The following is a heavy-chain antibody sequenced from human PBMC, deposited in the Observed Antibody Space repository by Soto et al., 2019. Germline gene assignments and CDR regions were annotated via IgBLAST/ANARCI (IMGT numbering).Heavy chain of an antibody. D-gene: IGHD3-3*01. CDR3: ARRGTNYDFWSGYYHDYYYYYYGMDV. J-gene: IGHJ6*02. Sequence: QVQLVQSGAEVKKPGSSVKVSCKAFGGTFSSYAISWVRQAPGQGLEWMGGIIPIFGTANYAQKFQGRVTITADESTSTAYMELSSLRSEDTAVYYCARRGTNYDFWSGYYHDYYYYYYGMDVWGQGTTVTVSS. CDR1: GGTFSSYA. V-gene: IGHV1-69*01. CDR2: IIPIFGTA.